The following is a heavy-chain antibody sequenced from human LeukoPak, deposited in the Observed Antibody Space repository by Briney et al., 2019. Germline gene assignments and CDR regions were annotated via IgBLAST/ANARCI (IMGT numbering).Heavy chain of an antibody. J-gene: IGHJ4*02. CDR1: GFTFDDYG. CDR3: ARVDRSADYSLDY. Sequence: GGSLRLSCAASGFTFDDYGMSWVRQAPGKGLEWVSGINLSSSSRGYADSVKGRFIISRDSAKKFLYLQMNTLRVEDTALYYCARVDRSADYSLDYWGQGSLVTVSS. V-gene: IGHV3-20*04. D-gene: IGHD3-22*01. CDR2: INLSSSSR.